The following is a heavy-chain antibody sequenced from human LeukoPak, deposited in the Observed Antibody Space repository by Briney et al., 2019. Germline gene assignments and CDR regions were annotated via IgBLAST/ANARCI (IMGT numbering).Heavy chain of an antibody. V-gene: IGHV4-34*01. D-gene: IGHD5-24*01. CDR2: INHSGST. J-gene: IGHJ6*03. CDR1: GGSFSGYY. CDR3: ARMDYYYYYYMDV. Sequence: SETLSLTCAVYGGSFSGYYWSWIRQPPGKGLEWIGEINHSGSTNYNPSLKSRVTISVDTSKNQFSLKLSSVTAADTAVYYCARMDYYYYYYMDVWGKGTTVTISS.